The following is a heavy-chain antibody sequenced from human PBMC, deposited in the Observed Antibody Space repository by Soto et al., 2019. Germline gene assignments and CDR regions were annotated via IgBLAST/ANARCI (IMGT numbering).Heavy chain of an antibody. CDR1: GYTFTSYA. D-gene: IGHD5-18*01. CDR2: INPSSGST. J-gene: IGHJ4*02. CDR3: ARDGSDAAAMVTMHYYFDY. Sequence: ASVKVSCKASGYTFTSYAMHWVRQAPGQRLEWMGRINPSSGSTNYAQKFQGRVTMTRDTSTSTVYMELSSLRSEDTAVYYCARDGSDAAAMVTMHYYFDYWGQGTLVTVSS. V-gene: IGHV1-46*01.